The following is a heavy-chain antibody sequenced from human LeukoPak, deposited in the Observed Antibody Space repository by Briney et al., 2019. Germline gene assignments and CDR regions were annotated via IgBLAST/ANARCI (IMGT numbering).Heavy chain of an antibody. Sequence: SETLSLTCAVYGGSFSGYYWSWIRQPPGKGLEWIGEINHSGSTNYNPSLKSRVTISVDTSKNQFSLKLSSVTAADTAVYYCARAARNAGKRIYYYYGMDVWGQGTTVTVSS. V-gene: IGHV4-34*01. CDR3: ARAARNAGKRIYYYYGMDV. CDR2: INHSGST. D-gene: IGHD1-1*01. CDR1: GGSFSGYY. J-gene: IGHJ6*02.